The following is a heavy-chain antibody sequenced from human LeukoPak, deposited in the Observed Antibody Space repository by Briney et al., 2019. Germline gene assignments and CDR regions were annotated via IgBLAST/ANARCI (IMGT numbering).Heavy chain of an antibody. D-gene: IGHD1/OR15-1a*01. V-gene: IGHV4-59*08. Sequence: PSETLSLTCTVSGDSISNYYWTWIRQTPGKGLEWIGNLYHSGAADYNPSLKTRVTTSVDTSKDQFSLSLRSSTAADTAVYFCARLGKTYYMDVWGRGTTVGVSS. CDR1: GDSISNYY. J-gene: IGHJ6*03. CDR2: LYHSGAA. CDR3: ARLGKTYYMDV.